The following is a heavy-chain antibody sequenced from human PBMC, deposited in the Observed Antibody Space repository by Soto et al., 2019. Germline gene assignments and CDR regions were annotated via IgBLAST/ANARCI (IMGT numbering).Heavy chain of an antibody. CDR2: ISGSGGST. J-gene: IGHJ6*02. D-gene: IGHD3-3*01. CDR3: AKVHFIGRFLEWLGGMDV. Sequence: EVQLLESGGGLVQPGGSLRLSCAASGFTFSSYAMSWVRQAPGKGLEWVSAISGSGGSTYYADSVKGRFTISRDNSKNTLYLQMNSLRAEDTAVYYCAKVHFIGRFLEWLGGMDVWGQGTTVTVSS. CDR1: GFTFSSYA. V-gene: IGHV3-23*01.